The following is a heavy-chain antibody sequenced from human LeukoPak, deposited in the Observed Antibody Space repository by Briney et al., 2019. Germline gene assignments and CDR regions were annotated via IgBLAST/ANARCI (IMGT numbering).Heavy chain of an antibody. J-gene: IGHJ4*02. D-gene: IGHD1-26*01. CDR1: SGSIGSGGYY. CDR2: IYFSGST. CDR3: ARSKSQSGSYRYYFDY. V-gene: IGHV4-61*08. Sequence: SETLSLTCTVSSGSIGSGGYYWSWIRQPPGKGLEWIGYIYFSGSTNYNPSLKSRVTISVDTSKNQFSLKLSSVTAADTAVYYCARSKSQSGSYRYYFDYWGQGTLVTVSS.